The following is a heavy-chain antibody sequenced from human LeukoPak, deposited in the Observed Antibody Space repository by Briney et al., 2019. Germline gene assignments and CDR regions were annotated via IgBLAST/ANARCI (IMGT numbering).Heavy chain of an antibody. CDR2: VYSSGNT. V-gene: IGHV4-59*01. CDR3: ARDYYDSSGSHHFDY. CDR1: GGSISGYY. D-gene: IGHD3-22*01. Sequence: SETLSLTCTVSGGSISGYYCSWVRQPPGKEMEWIGYVYSSGNTNYNPSLKSRVTLSVDTSKNQFFLKLSSVTAADTAVYYCARDYYDSSGSHHFDYWGQGTLVTVSS. J-gene: IGHJ4*02.